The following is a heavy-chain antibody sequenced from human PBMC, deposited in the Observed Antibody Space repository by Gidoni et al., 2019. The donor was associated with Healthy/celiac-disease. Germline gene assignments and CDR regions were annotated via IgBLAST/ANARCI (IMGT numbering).Heavy chain of an antibody. D-gene: IGHD2-21*02. CDR2: INPSGGST. CDR1: GCTITSYY. CDR3: ARDRTPHVVTLFDY. J-gene: IGHJ4*02. Sequence: VKLVQSGAEVKQPGPSVKVFCKTSGCTITSYYMHWVRQAPGQGLEWMGIINPSGGSTSYAQKFQGRVTMTRDTSTSTVYMELSSLRSEDTAVYYCARDRTPHVVTLFDYWGQGTLVTVSS. V-gene: IGHV1-46*01.